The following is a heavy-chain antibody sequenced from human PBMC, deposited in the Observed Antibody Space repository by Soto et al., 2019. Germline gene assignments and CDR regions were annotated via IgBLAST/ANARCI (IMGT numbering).Heavy chain of an antibody. J-gene: IGHJ6*02. V-gene: IGHV1-69*13. CDR3: ARDFCRGGRCYSSYYHYGMDV. CDR1: GGTFSSCA. CDR2: IIPIFGTA. D-gene: IGHD2-15*01. Sequence: GASVKVSCKASGGTFSSCAISWVRQAPGQGLEWMGGIIPIFGTANYAQKLQGRVTITADESTSTAYMELSSLRSEDTAVYYCARDFCRGGRCYSSYYHYGMDVWG.